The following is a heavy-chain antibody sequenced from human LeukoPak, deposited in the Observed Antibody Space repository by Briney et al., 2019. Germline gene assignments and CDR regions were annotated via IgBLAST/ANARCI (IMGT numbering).Heavy chain of an antibody. D-gene: IGHD3-16*01. CDR3: ATPRGGNYHCDY. CDR1: GYSFTSYW. J-gene: IGHJ4*02. CDR2: MYRASCDT. Sequence: GEALQSSLKGSGYSFTSYWIGWVRQMPGKGLEWMGIMYRASCDTRYKPSFQGQVTMSADRSISTADLQWSSLKASDTAISYCATPRGGNYHCDYWGAGTLVTVSS. V-gene: IGHV5-51*01.